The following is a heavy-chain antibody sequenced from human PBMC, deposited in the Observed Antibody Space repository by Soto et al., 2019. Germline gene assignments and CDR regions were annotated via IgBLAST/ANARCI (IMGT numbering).Heavy chain of an antibody. CDR2: TYYMSKWYN. D-gene: IGHD5-18*01. CDR1: GDSVSNNNAA. CDR3: ARENIQLWFFIDY. J-gene: IGHJ4*02. V-gene: IGHV6-1*01. Sequence: SQTLSLTCAISGDSVSNNNAAWNWIRQSPSRGLEWLGRTYYMSKWYNDYAVSVKSRITINADTSKNQFSLQLNSVTPEDTAVYYCARENIQLWFFIDYWGQGNPVTVSP.